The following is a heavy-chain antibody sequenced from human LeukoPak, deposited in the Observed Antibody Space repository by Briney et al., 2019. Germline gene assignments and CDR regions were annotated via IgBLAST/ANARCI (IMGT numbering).Heavy chain of an antibody. J-gene: IGHJ6*02. Sequence: PGKSLRLSSTASGSTFSNYAMHWVRQAPGKGLEWVAVISYGGHNKYYADSVKGRFTISRDNSKNTLFLEMNSLRAEDTAVYYCAKDLQYCSSSSCYFTPIMDVWGQGTTVTVSS. V-gene: IGHV3-30-3*01. D-gene: IGHD2-2*01. CDR1: GSTFSNYA. CDR3: AKDLQYCSSSSCYFTPIMDV. CDR2: ISYGGHNK.